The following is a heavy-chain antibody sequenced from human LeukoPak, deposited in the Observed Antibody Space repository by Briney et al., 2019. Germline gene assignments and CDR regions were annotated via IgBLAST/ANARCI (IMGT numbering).Heavy chain of an antibody. D-gene: IGHD1-26*01. Sequence: SETLSLTCTVSGGSISSYYWSWIRQPAGKGLERIGRIYTSGSTNYNPSLKSRVTMSADTSKNQFSLKLSSVTAADTAVYYCARGGWELLLGYFDYWGQGTLVTVSS. J-gene: IGHJ4*02. CDR3: ARGGWELLLGYFDY. CDR2: IYTSGST. V-gene: IGHV4-4*07. CDR1: GGSISSYY.